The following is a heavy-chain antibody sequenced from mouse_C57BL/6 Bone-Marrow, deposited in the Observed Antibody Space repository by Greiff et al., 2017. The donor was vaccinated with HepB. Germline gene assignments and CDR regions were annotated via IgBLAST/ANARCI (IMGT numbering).Heavy chain of an antibody. CDR1: GYSITSGYY. J-gene: IGHJ2*01. CDR2: ISYDGSN. Sequence: ESGPGLVKPSQSLSLTCSVPGYSITSGYYWNWIRQFPGNKLEWMGYISYDGSNNYNPSLKNRISITRDTSKNQFFLKLNSVTTEDTATYYCASPPDYWGQGTTLTVSS. CDR3: ASPPDY. V-gene: IGHV3-6*01.